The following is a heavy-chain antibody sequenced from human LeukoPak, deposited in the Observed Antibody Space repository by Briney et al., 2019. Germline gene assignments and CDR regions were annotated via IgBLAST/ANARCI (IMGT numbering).Heavy chain of an antibody. Sequence: GGSLRLSCGASGFIFRNYAMSWVRQAPGEGLEWVSGISDNGGGRYYADSVKGRITISRDNCKNMLYLQMNSLRAEDTAVYYCAKESGALGAPLYDYWGRGILVTASS. CDR1: GFIFRNYA. V-gene: IGHV3-23*01. J-gene: IGHJ4*02. CDR3: AKESGALGAPLYDY. CDR2: ISDNGGGR. D-gene: IGHD4/OR15-4a*01.